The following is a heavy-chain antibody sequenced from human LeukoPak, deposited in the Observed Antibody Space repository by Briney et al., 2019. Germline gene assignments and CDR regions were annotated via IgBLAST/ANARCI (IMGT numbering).Heavy chain of an antibody. CDR2: IYYSGST. CDR3: ARIMLSWRGFDC. CDR1: GGSISNGDLY. V-gene: IGHV4-31*03. J-gene: IGHJ4*02. D-gene: IGHD3-10*02. Sequence: SETLSLTCTVSGGSISNGDLYWSWIRQHPGKGLEWIGHIYYSGSTYYNPSLKSRGIISVETSKNQFSLKLSSVTAADTAVYYCARIMLSWRGFDCWGQGTLVTVSS.